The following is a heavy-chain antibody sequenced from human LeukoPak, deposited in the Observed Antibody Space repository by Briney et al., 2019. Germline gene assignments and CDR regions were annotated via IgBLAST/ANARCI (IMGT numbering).Heavy chain of an antibody. Sequence: SETLSLTCTVSGGSISSYYWSWIRQPPGKGLEWIGYIYYSGSTNYNPSLKSRVTISVDTSKNQFSLKLSSVTAADTAVYYCARQVGCSSTSCYVPFDYWGQGTLVTVSS. D-gene: IGHD2-2*01. CDR2: IYYSGST. V-gene: IGHV4-59*08. CDR3: ARQVGCSSTSCYVPFDY. CDR1: GGSISSYY. J-gene: IGHJ4*02.